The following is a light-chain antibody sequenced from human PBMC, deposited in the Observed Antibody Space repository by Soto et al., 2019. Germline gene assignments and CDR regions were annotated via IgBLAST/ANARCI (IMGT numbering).Light chain of an antibody. J-gene: IGLJ1*01. CDR3: SSYTSSSTYV. CDR2: DVS. CDR1: SSDVGDYNY. Sequence: QSALTQPASVSGSPGQSITISCTGTSSDVGDYNYVSWYRQHPGKAPQLMIYDVSNRPSGVSNRFSGSKSGNTASLTISGLQAEDEADYYCSSYTSSSTYVFGTGTKLTVL. V-gene: IGLV2-14*01.